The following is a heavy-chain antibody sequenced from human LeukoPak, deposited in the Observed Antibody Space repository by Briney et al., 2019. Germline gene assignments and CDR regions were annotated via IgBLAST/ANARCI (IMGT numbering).Heavy chain of an antibody. CDR1: GFTFSSYA. J-gene: IGHJ4*02. V-gene: IGHV3-30*04. D-gene: IGHD4-11*01. CDR3: ARVLDDYSNHNPPDY. CDR2: ISYDGSNK. Sequence: GRSLRLSCAASGFTFSSYAMHWVRQAPGKGLEWVAVISYDGSNKYYADSVRGRFIISRDNSKNALYLQMNSLRAEDTAVYYCARVLDDYSNHNPPDYWGQGTLVTVSS.